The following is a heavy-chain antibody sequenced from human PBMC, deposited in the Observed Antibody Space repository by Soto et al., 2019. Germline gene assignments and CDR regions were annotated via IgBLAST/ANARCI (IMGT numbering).Heavy chain of an antibody. CDR2: TASDGTNK. V-gene: IGHV3-30*03. CDR3: ARKNPGRVSELPDY. J-gene: IGHJ4*02. Sequence: QVQLVESGGGVVQPGNSVRLSCAASGFTFSMYGMHWVRQAPGKGLEWVAVTASDGTNKFYGDSVKGRFTIPRDNPRATLYLQMNSLRPDDTAVYYCARKNPGRVSELPDYGGQGTLVTVSS. CDR1: GFTFSMYG. D-gene: IGHD3-10*01.